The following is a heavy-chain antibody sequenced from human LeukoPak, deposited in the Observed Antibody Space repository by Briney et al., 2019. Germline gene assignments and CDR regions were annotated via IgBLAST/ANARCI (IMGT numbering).Heavy chain of an antibody. CDR2: ISGSSYYI. J-gene: IGHJ3*02. D-gene: IGHD3-10*01. CDR1: GFTFSTYT. Sequence: TGGSLRLSCVASGFTFSTYTLNWVRQTPGKGLEWVSSISGSSYYIYYADSVRGRFTISRDNAENSGYLQMNSLRAEDTAVYYCAKARQWFGELYDAFDIWGQGTMVTVSS. V-gene: IGHV3-21*01. CDR3: AKARQWFGELYDAFDI.